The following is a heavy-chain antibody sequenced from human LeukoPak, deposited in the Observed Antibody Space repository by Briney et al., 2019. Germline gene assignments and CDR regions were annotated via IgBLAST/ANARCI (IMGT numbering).Heavy chain of an antibody. CDR2: INPISGGT. CDR1: GYTFTGYY. D-gene: IGHD2-2*02. Sequence: ASVKVSCKASGYTFTGYYMHWVRQAPGQGLEWMGWINPISGGTNYAQKFQGRVTMTRDTSISTAYMELSRLRSDDTAVYYCARDSGYCSSTSCHNDYYYMDVWGKGTTVTVSS. V-gene: IGHV1-2*02. CDR3: ARDSGYCSSTSCHNDYYYMDV. J-gene: IGHJ6*03.